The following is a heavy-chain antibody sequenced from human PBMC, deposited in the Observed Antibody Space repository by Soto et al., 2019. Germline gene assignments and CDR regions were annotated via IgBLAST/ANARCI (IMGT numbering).Heavy chain of an antibody. CDR1: GYTFTSYD. CDR3: DSREVEYGEYDSYYYYGMDV. CDR2: MNPNSVNT. J-gene: IGHJ6*02. Sequence: ASVKVSCKASGYTFTSYDINWVRQATGQGLEWMGWMNPNSVNTGYAQKFQGRVTMTRNTSISTAYMELSSLRSEDTAVYYCDSREVEYGEYDSYYYYGMDVWGQGTRVTVSS. D-gene: IGHD4-17*01. V-gene: IGHV1-8*01.